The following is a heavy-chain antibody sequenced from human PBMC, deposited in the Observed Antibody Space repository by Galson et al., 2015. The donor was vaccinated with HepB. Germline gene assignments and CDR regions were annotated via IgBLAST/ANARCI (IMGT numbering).Heavy chain of an antibody. CDR3: ARDRVFLVRGVTARGAYYYYSMDV. CDR1: GFTFSSYG. V-gene: IGHV3-33*01. D-gene: IGHD3-10*01. Sequence: SLRLSCAASGFTFSSYGMHWVRQAPGKGLEWVAVIWYDGSNKYYADSVKGRFTISRDNSKNTLYLQMNSQRAEDTAVYYCARDRVFLVRGVTARGAYYYYSMDVWGQGTTVTVSS. J-gene: IGHJ6*02. CDR2: IWYDGSNK.